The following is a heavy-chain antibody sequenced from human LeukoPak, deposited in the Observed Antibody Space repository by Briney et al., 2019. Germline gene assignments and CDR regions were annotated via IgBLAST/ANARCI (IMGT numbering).Heavy chain of an antibody. D-gene: IGHD3-10*02. CDR1: DYSISSGYY. J-gene: IGHJ4*02. V-gene: IGHV4-38-2*01. CDR2: IYHTGSP. Sequence: SETLSLTCSVSDYSISSGYYWGWIRQPPGKGLEWIGSIYHTGSPYYNSSLKSRVTISVDTSKNDFSLKLSSVTAADTAVYYCVLGSGTYYRGAVFDYWGQGTLVIVSS. CDR3: VLGSGTYYRGAVFDY.